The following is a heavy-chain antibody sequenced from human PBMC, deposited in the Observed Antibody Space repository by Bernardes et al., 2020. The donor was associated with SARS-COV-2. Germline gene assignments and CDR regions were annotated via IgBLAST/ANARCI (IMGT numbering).Heavy chain of an antibody. Sequence: GGSLRLSCAASGFTSTTYGMHWVRQAPGKGLEWVAVIWNDGSNKYYADSVKGRFTISRDISKNTMYLQMNSLRAEDTAVYYCARFFAFLFRGRYYGMDVWGQGTTVTVSS. D-gene: IGHD2-21*01. CDR2: IWNDGSNK. CDR1: GFTSTTYG. CDR3: ARFFAFLFRGRYYGMDV. V-gene: IGHV3-33*01. J-gene: IGHJ6*02.